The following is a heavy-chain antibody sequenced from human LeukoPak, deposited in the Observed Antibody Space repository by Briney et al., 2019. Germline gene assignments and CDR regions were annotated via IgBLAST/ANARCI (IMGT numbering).Heavy chain of an antibody. V-gene: IGHV3-48*04. Sequence: GGSLRLSGAASGLTFSSFSMNWVRQAPGKGLEWVSYISSSSDIIHYADSVKGRFTISRDNAKKSLYLEMNSLRAEDTAAYYCVRVRYSSSSHYMDVWGKGTTVTVSS. J-gene: IGHJ6*03. CDR3: VRVRYSSSSHYMDV. D-gene: IGHD6-6*01. CDR1: GLTFSSFS. CDR2: ISSSSDII.